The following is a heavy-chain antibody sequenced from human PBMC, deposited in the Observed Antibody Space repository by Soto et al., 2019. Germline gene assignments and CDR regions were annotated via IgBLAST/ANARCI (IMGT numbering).Heavy chain of an antibody. V-gene: IGHV1-18*01. CDR3: ARDSSTTYDILTAYYLGIGAFDI. D-gene: IGHD3-9*01. J-gene: IGHJ3*02. CDR2: ISAYNGNT. CDR1: GYTFTSYG. Sequence: ASVKVSCKAPGYTFTSYGISWVRQAPGQGLEWMGWISAYNGNTNYAQKLQGRVTMTTDTSTSTAYMELRSLRSDDAAVYYCARDSSTTYDILTAYYLGIGAFDIWG.